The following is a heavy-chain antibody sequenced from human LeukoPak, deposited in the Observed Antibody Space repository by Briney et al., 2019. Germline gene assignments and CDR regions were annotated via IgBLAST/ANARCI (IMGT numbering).Heavy chain of an antibody. Sequence: PSETLSLTCAVYGGSFSGYYWSWIRQPPGKGLEWIGYIYYSGSTNYNPSLKSRVTISVDTSKNQFSLKLSSVTAADTAVYYCARGGALYYYDSSGYEGPFDYWGQGTLVTVSS. D-gene: IGHD3-22*01. CDR3: ARGGALYYYDSSGYEGPFDY. CDR1: GGSFSGYY. J-gene: IGHJ4*02. V-gene: IGHV4-59*08. CDR2: IYYSGST.